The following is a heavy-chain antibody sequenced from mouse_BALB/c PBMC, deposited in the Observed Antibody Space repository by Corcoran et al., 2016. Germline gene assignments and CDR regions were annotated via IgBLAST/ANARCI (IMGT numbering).Heavy chain of an antibody. CDR1: GYTFTDYH. Sequence: EVLLQQSGPELVKPGASVKITCKASGYTFTDYHMDWVQQSHGQSLEWIGDINPRSRGTIYNQTFEGRATLTVDKSSNTAYMELRSLTSEDTAVYYCARWGITTCDYWGQGTTVTVSS. J-gene: IGHJ2*01. CDR3: ARWGITTCDY. D-gene: IGHD1-1*01. V-gene: IGHV1-18*01. CDR2: INPRSRGT.